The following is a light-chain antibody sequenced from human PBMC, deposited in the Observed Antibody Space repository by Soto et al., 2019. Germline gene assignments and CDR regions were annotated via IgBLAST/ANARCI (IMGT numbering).Light chain of an antibody. J-gene: IGLJ3*02. Sequence: QSVLTQPPSASGTPGQRVTISCSGARSNIGRSTVNWYQQLPGTAPKLLIDGNNHRPSGVPDRFSGSKSVTSASLAISGLQSEDEAEYDCATWDDGLSAWVFCGGTKLTVL. CDR1: RSNIGRST. CDR3: ATWDDGLSAWV. V-gene: IGLV1-44*01. CDR2: GNN.